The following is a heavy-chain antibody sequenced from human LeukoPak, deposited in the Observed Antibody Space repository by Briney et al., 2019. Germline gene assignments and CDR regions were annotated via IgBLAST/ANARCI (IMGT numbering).Heavy chain of an antibody. V-gene: IGHV3-23*01. Sequence: GGSLRLSCAASGFTFSTYDMSWVRQAPGKGLEWVSAISGSGGSTYYADSVKGRFTISRDNSKNTLYLQMNSLRAEDTAVYYCAKDENIVATTDFDYWGQGTLVTVSS. J-gene: IGHJ4*02. CDR3: AKDENIVATTDFDY. CDR2: ISGSGGST. CDR1: GFTFSTYD. D-gene: IGHD5-12*01.